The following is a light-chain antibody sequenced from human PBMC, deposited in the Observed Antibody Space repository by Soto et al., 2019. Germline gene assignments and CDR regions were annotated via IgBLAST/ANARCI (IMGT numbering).Light chain of an antibody. CDR3: QTWGTGIRV. Sequence: QLVLTQSPSASASLGASVKLTCTLSSGHSTYAIAWHQQQPGKGPRYLMKLNSDGSHNKGDGIPDRFSGSNSGAERYLTISSLQSEDEADYSCQTWGTGIRVFGGGTKLTVL. CDR2: LNSDGSH. V-gene: IGLV4-69*01. CDR1: SGHSTYA. J-gene: IGLJ3*02.